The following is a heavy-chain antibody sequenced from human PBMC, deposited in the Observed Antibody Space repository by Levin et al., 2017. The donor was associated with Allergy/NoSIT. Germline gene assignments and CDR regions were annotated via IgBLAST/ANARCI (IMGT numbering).Heavy chain of an antibody. J-gene: IGHJ3*02. Sequence: GESLKISCKASGYTFTGYYMHWVRQAPGQGLEWMGRINPNSGGTNYAQKFQGRVTMTRDTSISTAYMELSRLRSDDTAVYYCATPMNRSYCSGGSCYRGAFDIWGQGTMVTVSS. CDR2: INPNSGGT. CDR3: ATPMNRSYCSGGSCYRGAFDI. V-gene: IGHV1-2*06. D-gene: IGHD2-15*01. CDR1: GYTFTGYY.